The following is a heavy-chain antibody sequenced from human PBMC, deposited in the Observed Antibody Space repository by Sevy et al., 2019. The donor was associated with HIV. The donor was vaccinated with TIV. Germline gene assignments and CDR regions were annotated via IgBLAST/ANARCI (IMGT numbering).Heavy chain of an antibody. CDR2: MNPNSGNT. V-gene: IGHV1-8*01. CDR3: ARDTYYYDSSGYFIFDS. CDR1: GYTFTSYD. D-gene: IGHD3-22*01. J-gene: IGHJ4*02. Sequence: ASVKVSCKASGYTFTSYDINWVRQATGQGLEWMGWMNPNSGNTDYAQKFEGRATMTRNTSISTAYMELSSLRSEDTAVYYCARDTYYYDSSGYFIFDSWGQGTLVTVSS.